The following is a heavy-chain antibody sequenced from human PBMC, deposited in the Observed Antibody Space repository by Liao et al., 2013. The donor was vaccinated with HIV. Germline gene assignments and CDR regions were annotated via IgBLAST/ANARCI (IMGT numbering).Heavy chain of an antibody. Sequence: QVQLQESGPGLVKPSQTLSLTCTVSGGSISSGSYYWNWFRQPAGKGLEWIGRADTSGSTNYNPSLKSRVSMSVDTSKNQFSLNLISVTAADTAVYYCARADLYRGGSDYWGQGTLVTVSS. CDR2: ADTSGST. CDR1: GGSISSGSYY. V-gene: IGHV4-61*02. CDR3: ARADLYRGGSDY. D-gene: IGHD2-15*01. J-gene: IGHJ4*02.